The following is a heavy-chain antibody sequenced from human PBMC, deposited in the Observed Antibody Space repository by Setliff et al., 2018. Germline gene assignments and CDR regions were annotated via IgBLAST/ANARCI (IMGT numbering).Heavy chain of an antibody. D-gene: IGHD3-22*01. CDR2: INNYSFKT. CDR3: ARINFYVSSGYYYAPDY. Sequence: ASVKVSCKTSGYTFTNYGITWVRQAPGQGLEWMGWINNYSFKTNYPRKFLGRVTVTTDTSTGTAYMELGSLTSDDTAIYYCARINFYVSSGYYYAPDYWGPGTLVTVS. J-gene: IGHJ4*02. V-gene: IGHV1-18*01. CDR1: GYTFTNYG.